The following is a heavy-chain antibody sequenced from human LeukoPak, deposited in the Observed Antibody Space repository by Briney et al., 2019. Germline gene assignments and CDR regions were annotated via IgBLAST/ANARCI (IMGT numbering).Heavy chain of an antibody. Sequence: SVKVSCKASGGTFSSYAISWVRQAPGQGLEWMGRIIPIFGTANYAQKFQGRVTITTDESTSTAYMELSSLRSEDTAVYYCARDLGDSYFYDSSGPSGVWYFDYWGQGTLVTVSS. V-gene: IGHV1-69*05. CDR2: IIPIFGTA. CDR1: GGTFSSYA. J-gene: IGHJ4*02. CDR3: ARDLGDSYFYDSSGPSGVWYFDY. D-gene: IGHD3-22*01.